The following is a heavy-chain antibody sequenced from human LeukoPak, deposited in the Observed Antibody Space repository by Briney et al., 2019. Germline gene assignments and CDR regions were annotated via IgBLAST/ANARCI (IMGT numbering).Heavy chain of an antibody. Sequence: ASVKVSCKTSGYTFKIYGLSWLRQVPGQGLEWMAWSSAYKGNTKYAQKFQDRVTMTLDTSTSTAYLELRSLRSDDTAVYYCARDRFDAQCSAYDGSNSYFDYWGQGSLVTVSS. V-gene: IGHV1-18*01. J-gene: IGHJ4*02. CDR3: ARDRFDAQCSAYDGSNSYFDY. D-gene: IGHD3-9*01. CDR2: SSAYKGNT. CDR1: GYTFKIYG.